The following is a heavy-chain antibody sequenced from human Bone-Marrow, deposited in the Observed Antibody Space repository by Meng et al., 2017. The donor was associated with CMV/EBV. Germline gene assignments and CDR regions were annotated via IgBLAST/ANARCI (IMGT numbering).Heavy chain of an antibody. CDR3: ARDFGTVTNYYGMDV. J-gene: IGHJ6*04. V-gene: IGHV3-7*01. CDR1: GFTFSSYW. CDR2: IKQDGSEK. Sequence: GESLKISCAASGFTFSSYWMTWVRRAPGKGLEWVANIKQDGSEKYYVDSVKGRFTISRDNAKNSLYLQMNSLRAEDTAVYYCARDFGTVTNYYGMDVWGEGTTVTVSS. D-gene: IGHD4-17*01.